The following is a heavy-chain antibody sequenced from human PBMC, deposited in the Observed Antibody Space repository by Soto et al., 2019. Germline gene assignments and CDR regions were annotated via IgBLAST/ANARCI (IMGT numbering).Heavy chain of an antibody. CDR1: GGSISSYY. CDR2: IYYSGST. Sequence: QVQLQESGPGLVKPSETLSLTCTVSGGSISSYYWSWIRQPPGKGLEWIGYIYYSGSTNYNPSLKSRVTISVDTSKNQFSLKLSSVTAADTAVYYCARHQSVRVTPYYYYYYMDVWGKGTTVTVSS. V-gene: IGHV4-59*08. CDR3: ARHQSVRVTPYYYYYYMDV. J-gene: IGHJ6*03.